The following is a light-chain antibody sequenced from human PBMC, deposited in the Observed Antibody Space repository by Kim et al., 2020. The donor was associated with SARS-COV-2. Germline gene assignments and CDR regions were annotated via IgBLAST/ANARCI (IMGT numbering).Light chain of an antibody. Sequence: QGVTISFSGSISNTGSHTVNWYQRLPGTAPNLLIYTNNPRPSGVPDRFSGSKSGTSASLAISGLQSEDEADYYCAAWDDSLNGYVFGTGTKVTVL. CDR3: AAWDDSLNGYV. CDR1: ISNTGSHT. CDR2: TNN. J-gene: IGLJ1*01. V-gene: IGLV1-44*01.